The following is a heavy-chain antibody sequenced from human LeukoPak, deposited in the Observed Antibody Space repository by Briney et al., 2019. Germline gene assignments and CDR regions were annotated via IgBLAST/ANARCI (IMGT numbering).Heavy chain of an antibody. Sequence: SISTIYYADSVKGRFTISRDNAKNSLYLQMNSLRAEDTAVYYCARGVLLWFGESNWFDPWGQGTLVTVSS. CDR2: SISTI. D-gene: IGHD3-10*01. CDR3: ARGVLLWFGESNWFDP. V-gene: IGHV3-48*04. J-gene: IGHJ5*02.